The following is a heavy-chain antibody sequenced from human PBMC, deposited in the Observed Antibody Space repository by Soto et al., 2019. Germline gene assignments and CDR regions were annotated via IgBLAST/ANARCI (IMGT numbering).Heavy chain of an antibody. CDR1: GGSISSYY. J-gene: IGHJ6*03. Sequence: SETLSLTCTVSGGSISSYYWSWIRQPPGKGLEWIGYIYYSGSTNYNPSLKSRVTISVDTSKNQFSLKLSSVTAADTAVYYCARVNNNGDFYYYYYMDVWGKGTTVTVSS. CDR2: IYYSGST. V-gene: IGHV4-59*01. CDR3: ARVNNNGDFYYYYYMDV. D-gene: IGHD4-17*01.